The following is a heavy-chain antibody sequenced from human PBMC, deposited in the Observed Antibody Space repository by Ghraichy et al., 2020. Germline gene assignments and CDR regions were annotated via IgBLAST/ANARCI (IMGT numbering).Heavy chain of an antibody. D-gene: IGHD6-19*01. Sequence: SETLSLTCTVSGGSISSYYWSWIRQPPGKGLEWIGYIYYSGSTNYNPSLKSRVTISVDTSKNQFSLKLSSVTAAGTAVYYCARGAAYSSSFGGYDYWGQGTLVTVSS. J-gene: IGHJ4*02. CDR1: GGSISSYY. CDR2: IYYSGST. CDR3: ARGAAYSSSFGGYDY. V-gene: IGHV4-59*01.